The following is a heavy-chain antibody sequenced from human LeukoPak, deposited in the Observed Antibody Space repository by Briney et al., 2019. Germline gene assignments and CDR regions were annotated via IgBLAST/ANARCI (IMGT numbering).Heavy chain of an antibody. V-gene: IGHV1-2*02. J-gene: IGHJ6*03. Sequence: ASVKVSCKVSGYTLTELSMHWVRQAPGQGLEWMGWINPNSGGTNYAQKFQGRVTMTRDTSISTAYMELSRLRSEDTAVYYCARGPYYYYMDVWGKGTTVTISS. CDR2: INPNSGGT. CDR3: ARGPYYYYMDV. CDR1: GYTLTELS.